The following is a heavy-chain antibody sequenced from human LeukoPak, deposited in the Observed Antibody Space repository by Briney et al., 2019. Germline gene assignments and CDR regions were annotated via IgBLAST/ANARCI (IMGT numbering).Heavy chain of an antibody. D-gene: IGHD3-22*01. CDR3: ARLRYYDTLGVPEYFQH. CDR2: INPNSGGT. CDR1: GYTFTGYY. J-gene: IGHJ1*01. V-gene: IGHV1-2*02. Sequence: ASVKVSCKASGYTFTGYYIHWVRQAPGQGLEWMGWINPNSGGTNYAQKFQGRVTMTRDTSISTAYMELSRLRSDDTAVYYCARLRYYDTLGVPEYFQHWGQGTLVTVSS.